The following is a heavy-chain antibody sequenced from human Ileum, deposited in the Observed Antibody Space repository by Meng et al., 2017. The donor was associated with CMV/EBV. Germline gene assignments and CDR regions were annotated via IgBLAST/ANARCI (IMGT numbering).Heavy chain of an antibody. CDR2: ISGTGAST. V-gene: IGHV3-23*01. CDR3: AKAPVPAAASTSSSRFDS. D-gene: IGHD6-13*01. J-gene: IGHJ4*02. Sequence: FSSYARSWVRQAPGKGLEWVSVISGTGASTYYADSVRGRFTISRDSSKNTLYLQMNSLRAEDSAIYYCAKAPVPAAASTSSSRFDSWGQGTLVTVSS. CDR1: FSSYA.